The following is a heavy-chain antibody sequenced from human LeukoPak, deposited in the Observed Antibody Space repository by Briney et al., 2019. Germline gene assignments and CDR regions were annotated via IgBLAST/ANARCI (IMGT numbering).Heavy chain of an antibody. J-gene: IGHJ4*02. CDR2: INSDGSTI. Sequence: GGSLRLSCAASGFTFSSYWMHWVRQAPGKGLVWASRINSDGSTISYVDSAKGRFTISRDNAKNTLYLQMNSLRGEDTAVYYCAREAMGATMYHLDSWGQGTLVTVSS. V-gene: IGHV3-74*01. CDR1: GFTFSSYW. CDR3: AREAMGATMYHLDS. D-gene: IGHD1-26*01.